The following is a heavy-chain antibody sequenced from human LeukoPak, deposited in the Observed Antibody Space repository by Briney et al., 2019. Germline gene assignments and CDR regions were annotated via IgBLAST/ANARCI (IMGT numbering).Heavy chain of an antibody. V-gene: IGHV4-31*11. Sequence: SETLSLTCAVSGVSISSGGYYWSWIRQHPGKGLEWIGYIYYSGSTYYNPSLKSRVTISVDTSKNQFSLKLSSVTAADTAVYYCARALVRGVIDYWGQGTLVTVSS. D-gene: IGHD3-10*01. CDR3: ARALVRGVIDY. CDR1: GVSISSGGYY. CDR2: IYYSGST. J-gene: IGHJ4*02.